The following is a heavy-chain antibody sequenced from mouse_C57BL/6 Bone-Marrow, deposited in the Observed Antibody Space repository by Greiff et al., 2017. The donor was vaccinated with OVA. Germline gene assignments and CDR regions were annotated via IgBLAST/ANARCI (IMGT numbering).Heavy chain of an antibody. V-gene: IGHV2-2*01. J-gene: IGHJ3*01. Sequence: VQLQESGPGLVQPSQSLSITCTVSGFSLTSYGVHWVRQSPGKGLEWLGVIWSGGSTDYNAAFISRLSISKDNSKSQVFFKMNSLQADDTAIYYCARKDYYSNYVGFAYWGQGTLVTVSA. CDR1: GFSLTSYG. CDR2: IWSGGST. CDR3: ARKDYYSNYVGFAY. D-gene: IGHD2-5*01.